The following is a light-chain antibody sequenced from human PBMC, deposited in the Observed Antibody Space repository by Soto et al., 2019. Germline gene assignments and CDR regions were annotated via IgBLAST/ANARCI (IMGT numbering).Light chain of an antibody. J-gene: IGKJ2*03. V-gene: IGKV1-39*01. CDR2: SAS. CDR1: QYISTY. Sequence: DLQMTQSPSSLSASVGDRVTITCRASQYISTYLSWYQQRPGKAPRLLIFSASTLQSGVPSRFSGSGSGTDFTLTISSLLPEDVASDYCQQSYNRPPYSFGQGT. CDR3: QQSYNRPPYS.